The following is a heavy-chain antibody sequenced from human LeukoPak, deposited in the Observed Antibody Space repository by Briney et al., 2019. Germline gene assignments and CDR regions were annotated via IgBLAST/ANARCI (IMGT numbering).Heavy chain of an antibody. CDR3: ATARIYYDSSGYYAPLAFDI. Sequence: ASVKVSCKVPGYTLTELSMHWVRQAPGKGLEWMGGFDPEDGETIYAQKFQGRVIMTEDTSTDTAYMELSSLRSEDTAVYYCATARIYYDSSGYYAPLAFDIWGQGTMVTVSS. CDR1: GYTLTELS. V-gene: IGHV1-24*01. J-gene: IGHJ3*02. CDR2: FDPEDGET. D-gene: IGHD3-22*01.